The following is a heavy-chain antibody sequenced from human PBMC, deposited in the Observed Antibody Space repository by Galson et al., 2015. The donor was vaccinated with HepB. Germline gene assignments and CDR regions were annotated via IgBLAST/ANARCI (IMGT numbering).Heavy chain of an antibody. CDR3: ARDGNGDYVESKIGVFDY. CDR1: GFTFSNYP. Sequence: SLRLSCAVSGFTFSNYPIHWVRQTPGKGLEWVAVISYDGNNKYYADSVKGRFTISRDNSKNTLYLQMNSLRTEDTAVYYCARDGNGDYVESKIGVFDYWGQGTLVTVSS. J-gene: IGHJ4*02. CDR2: ISYDGNNK. D-gene: IGHD4-17*01. V-gene: IGHV3-30-3*01.